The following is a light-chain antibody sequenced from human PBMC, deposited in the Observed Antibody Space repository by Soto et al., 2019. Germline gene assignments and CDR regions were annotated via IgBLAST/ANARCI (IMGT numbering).Light chain of an antibody. CDR3: QQYGSSPLT. V-gene: IGKV3-20*01. J-gene: IGKJ3*01. Sequence: EIVLTQSPGTLSLSPGERGTVSCRASQSVSSSYLAWYQRKPGQAPRLLIYGASSRATGIPDRFSGSGSGTDFTLTISRLESEDFAVYYCQQYGSSPLTFGPGTKVDIK. CDR2: GAS. CDR1: QSVSSSY.